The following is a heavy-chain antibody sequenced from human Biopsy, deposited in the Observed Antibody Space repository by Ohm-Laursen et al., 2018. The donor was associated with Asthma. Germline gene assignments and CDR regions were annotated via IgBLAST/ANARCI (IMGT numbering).Heavy chain of an antibody. V-gene: IGHV3-30*04. Sequence: SLRLSCAASGFTFDNYTMHWVRQAPGKGLEWVTIISYDGRNTYYADSVEGRFTISRDDAKRSLYLQMDSLRGDDTAVYYCSRDFTIGSGSPFHFWGRGTLVTVSS. CDR1: GFTFDNYT. J-gene: IGHJ4*02. D-gene: IGHD3-10*01. CDR2: ISYDGRNT. CDR3: SRDFTIGSGSPFHF.